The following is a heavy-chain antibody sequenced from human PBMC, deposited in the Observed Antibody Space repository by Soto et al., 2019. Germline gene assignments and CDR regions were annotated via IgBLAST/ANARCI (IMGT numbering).Heavy chain of an antibody. D-gene: IGHD2-2*01. CDR2: TYYRSKWYN. CDR1: GDSVSSNSAA. CDR3: ARAPGYCSSTSCYPIPYYFHY. V-gene: IGHV6-1*01. Sequence: SQTLSLTCAISGDSVSSNSAAWNWIRQSPSRGLEWLGRTYYRSKWYNDYAVSVKSRITINPDTSKNQFSLQLNSVTPEDTAVYYCARAPGYCSSTSCYPIPYYFHYWGQGTLVTVSS. J-gene: IGHJ4*02.